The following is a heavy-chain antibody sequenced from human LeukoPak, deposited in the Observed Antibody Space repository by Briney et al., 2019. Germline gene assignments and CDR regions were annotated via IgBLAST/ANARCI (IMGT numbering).Heavy chain of an antibody. CDR2: ISSSSSYT. D-gene: IGHD3-10*01. CDR1: GFTFSDYY. Sequence: PGGSLRLSCAASGFTFSDYYMSWIRQAPGKGLEWVSYISSSSSYTNYADSVKGRFTISRDNAKNSLYLQMNSPRAEDTAVYYCARSPSMVRGVITFFDYWGQGTLVTVSS. J-gene: IGHJ4*02. CDR3: ARSPSMVRGVITFFDY. V-gene: IGHV3-11*06.